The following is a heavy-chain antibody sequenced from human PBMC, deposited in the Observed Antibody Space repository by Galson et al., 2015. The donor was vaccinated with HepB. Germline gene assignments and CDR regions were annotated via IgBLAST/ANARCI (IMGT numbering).Heavy chain of an antibody. V-gene: IGHV3-64D*06. Sequence: SLRLSCAASKFTFSTHTMHWVRQAPGKGPEHVAAITNDGTTTFYADSVKARFTISRDNSRNTLYLQMSSLRHEDTAVYYCVKWTIVGATGWGQGTLVTVSA. J-gene: IGHJ4*02. CDR2: ITNDGTTT. D-gene: IGHD1-26*01. CDR1: KFTFSTHT. CDR3: VKWTIVGATG.